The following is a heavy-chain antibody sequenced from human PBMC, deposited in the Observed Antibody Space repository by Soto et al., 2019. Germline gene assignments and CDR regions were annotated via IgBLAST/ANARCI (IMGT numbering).Heavy chain of an antibody. J-gene: IGHJ5*02. Sequence: QVQLQESGPGLVKPSETLSLTCTVSGGSISSYYWSWIRQPPGKGLEWIGYIYYSGSTTYNPSLKSRVTISVDTSKNQFSLKLSSVTAADTAVYYCAREIAARTIGWFDPWGQGTLVTVSS. D-gene: IGHD6-6*01. CDR3: AREIAARTIGWFDP. CDR2: IYYSGST. CDR1: GGSISSYY. V-gene: IGHV4-59*01.